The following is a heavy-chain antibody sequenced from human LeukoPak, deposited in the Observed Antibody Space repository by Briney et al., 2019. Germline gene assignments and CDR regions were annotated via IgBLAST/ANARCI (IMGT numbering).Heavy chain of an antibody. J-gene: IGHJ4*02. CDR2: INSDGSST. V-gene: IGHV3-74*01. Sequence: GGSLRLSRAASGFSFSNSLMHWVRQAPGKGLVWVSRINSDGSSTIYADSVKGRFTISRDNAKNTLYLQMNSLRAEDTAVYYCIKGKYQYDYWGQGTLVTVSS. CDR3: IKGKYQYDY. CDR1: GFSFSNSL. D-gene: IGHD4-11*01.